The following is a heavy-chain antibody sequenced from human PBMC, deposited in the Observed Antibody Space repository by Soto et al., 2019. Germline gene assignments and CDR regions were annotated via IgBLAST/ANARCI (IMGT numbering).Heavy chain of an antibody. CDR2: VSSGRSWT. J-gene: IGHJ3*02. V-gene: IGHV3-74*01. D-gene: IGHD2-2*01. CDR3: ARDREYCSSTSCHDAFHI. Sequence: GGSLRLSCAASGFTFDYYWMHWVRQVPGQGLVWVSPVSSGRSWTTYADSVKGRFTISRDNAKNSLYLQMNSLRAEDTAVYFCARDREYCSSTSCHDAFHIWGQGTMVTVSS. CDR1: GFTFDYYW.